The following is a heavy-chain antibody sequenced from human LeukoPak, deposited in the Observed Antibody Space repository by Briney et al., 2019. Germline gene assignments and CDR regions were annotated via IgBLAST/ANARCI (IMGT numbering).Heavy chain of an antibody. J-gene: IGHJ4*02. CDR1: GYSISSGKY. CDR3: ARGPGISGDHIYPDY. CDR2: IYESGST. V-gene: IGHV4-38-2*02. Sequence: SETLSLTCSVSGYSISSGKYWAWIRQTPGKGLEWIGSIYESGSTYYTPSLKSRVTVSVDTSKNQFSLSLTSVTAADTAVYFCARGPGISGDHIYPDYWGQGIQVTVSS. D-gene: IGHD2-21*01.